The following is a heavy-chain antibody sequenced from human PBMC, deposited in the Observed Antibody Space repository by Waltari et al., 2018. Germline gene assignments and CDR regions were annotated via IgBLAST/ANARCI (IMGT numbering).Heavy chain of an antibody. Sequence: EVQLVESGGGLVQPGGSLRLSCAASGFTFSSYWMSWVRQAPGTGLEWVANIKQDGSEKYYVDSVKGQFTISRDNAKNSLYLQMNSLRAEDTAVYYCARDQFLEWLSYYYYYYMDVWGKGTTVTVSS. J-gene: IGHJ6*03. CDR3: ARDQFLEWLSYYYYYYMDV. CDR2: IKQDGSEK. CDR1: GFTFSSYW. V-gene: IGHV3-7*01. D-gene: IGHD3-3*01.